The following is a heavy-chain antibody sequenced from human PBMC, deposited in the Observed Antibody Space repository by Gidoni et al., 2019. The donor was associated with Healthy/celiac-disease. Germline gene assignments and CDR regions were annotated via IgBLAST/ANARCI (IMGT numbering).Heavy chain of an antibody. D-gene: IGHD2-2*02. J-gene: IGHJ3*02. CDR1: GFTFISYS. Sequence: VQLVESGGGLVKPGGSLRLSCAASGFTFISYSMNWVRQAPGKGLEWVSSISSSSSYIYYAESVKGRFTISRENAKNSLYLQRNSLRAEETAVYYCARECSSTSCYITDGAFDIWGQGTMVTVSS. V-gene: IGHV3-21*01. CDR2: ISSSSSYI. CDR3: ARECSSTSCYITDGAFDI.